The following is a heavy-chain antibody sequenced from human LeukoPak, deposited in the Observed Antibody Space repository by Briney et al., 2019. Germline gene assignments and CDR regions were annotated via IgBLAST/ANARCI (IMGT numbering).Heavy chain of an antibody. D-gene: IGHD6-19*01. J-gene: IGHJ4*02. CDR2: INHSRST. V-gene: IGHV4-34*01. Sequence: SETLSLTCAVYGGSFSGYYWSWIRQPPGKGLEWIGEINHSRSTNYNPSLKSRVTISVDTSKNQFSLKLSSVTAADTAVYYCARVSSGWYGDAEHYWGQGTLVTVSS. CDR3: ARVSSGWYGDAEHY. CDR1: GGSFSGYY.